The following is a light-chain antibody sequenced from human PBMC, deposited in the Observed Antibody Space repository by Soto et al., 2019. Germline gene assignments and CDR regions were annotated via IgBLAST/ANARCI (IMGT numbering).Light chain of an antibody. Sequence: EIVLTQSPVTLSLSPGERATLSCRASQSVSSYLVWCQQKPGQAPRLLIYDASNRATGIPARFSGSGSGTDFTLTISSLEPEDFAVYYCQQHSNWQITFGGGTKVEIK. V-gene: IGKV3-11*01. CDR2: DAS. CDR3: QQHSNWQIT. J-gene: IGKJ4*01. CDR1: QSVSSY.